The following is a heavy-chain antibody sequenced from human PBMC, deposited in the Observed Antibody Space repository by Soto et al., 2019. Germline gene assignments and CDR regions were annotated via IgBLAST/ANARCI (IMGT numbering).Heavy chain of an antibody. CDR3: ARGLSVAGTSY. Sequence: SETLSLTCTVSGGSISSSNYYWGWIRQPPGKVLEWIGSIYYSGSTDYNPSLKSRVTISLDTSNEEFSLKLSAVTASDTSVYYCARGLSVAGTSYWGQGTMVTVSS. CDR1: GGSISSSNYY. CDR2: IYYSGST. J-gene: IGHJ4*02. D-gene: IGHD6-19*01. V-gene: IGHV4-39*01.